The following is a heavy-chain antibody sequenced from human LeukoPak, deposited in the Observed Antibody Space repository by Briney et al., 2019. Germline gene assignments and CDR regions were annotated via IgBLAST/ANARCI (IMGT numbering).Heavy chain of an antibody. J-gene: IGHJ6*02. D-gene: IGHD4-11*01. CDR1: GGSFSGYY. CDR3: ARRNYYYYYGMDV. CDR2: INHSGRT. V-gene: IGHV4-34*01. Sequence: SETLSLTCAVYGGSFSGYYWSWIRQPPGKGLEWIGEINHSGRTNYNPSLNSPVTISVDTSKNQFSLKLSSVTAADTAVYYCARRNYYYYYGMDVWGQGTTVTVSS.